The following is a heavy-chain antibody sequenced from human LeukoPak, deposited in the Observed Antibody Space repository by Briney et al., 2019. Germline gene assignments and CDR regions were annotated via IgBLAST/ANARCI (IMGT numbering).Heavy chain of an antibody. Sequence: ASVKVSCKASGGTFSSYAISWVRQAPGQGLEWMGGIIPIFGTANYAQKFQGRVTITTDESTSTAYMELSSLRSEDTAVYYCASSALSYYGSGSYYNVVDYWGQGTLVTVSS. D-gene: IGHD3-10*01. V-gene: IGHV1-69*05. J-gene: IGHJ4*02. CDR3: ASSALSYYGSGSYYNVVDY. CDR2: IIPIFGTA. CDR1: GGTFSSYA.